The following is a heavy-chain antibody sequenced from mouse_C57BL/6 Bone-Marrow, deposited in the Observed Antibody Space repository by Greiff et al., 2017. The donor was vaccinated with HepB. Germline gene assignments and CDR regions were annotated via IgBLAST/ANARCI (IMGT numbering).Heavy chain of an antibody. Sequence: EVKLVESGGGLVKPGGSLKLSCAASGFTFSDYGMHWVRQAPEKGLEWVAYISSGSSTIYYADTVKGRFTISRDNAKNTLFLQMTSLRSEDTAMYYCARGYYGNYGYFDVWGTGTTVTVSS. CDR1: GFTFSDYG. CDR2: ISSGSSTI. V-gene: IGHV5-17*01. J-gene: IGHJ1*03. CDR3: ARGYYGNYGYFDV. D-gene: IGHD2-1*01.